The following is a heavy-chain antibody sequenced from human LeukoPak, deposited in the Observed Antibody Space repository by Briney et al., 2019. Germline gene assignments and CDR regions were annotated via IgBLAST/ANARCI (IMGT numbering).Heavy chain of an antibody. Sequence: SETLSLTCAVYGGSFSGYYWSWIRQPPGKGLEWIGEINHSGSTNYNPSLKSRVTISVDTSKNQFSLKLSSVTAADTAVYYCAREAIAAAGTSVRTGEMGSAVYYYYMGVWGKGTTVTVSS. CDR3: AREAIAAAGTSVRTGEMGSAVYYYYMGV. CDR1: GGSFSGYY. V-gene: IGHV4-34*01. D-gene: IGHD6-13*01. CDR2: INHSGST. J-gene: IGHJ6*03.